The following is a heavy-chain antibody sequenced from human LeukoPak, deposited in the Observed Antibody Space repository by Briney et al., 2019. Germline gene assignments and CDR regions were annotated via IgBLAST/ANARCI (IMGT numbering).Heavy chain of an antibody. CDR1: GYSISSGYY. CDR2: IYHSGST. J-gene: IGHJ4*02. D-gene: IGHD3-10*01. Sequence: SETLSLTCAVSGYSISSGYYWGWIRQPPGKGLEWIGSIYHSGSTYYNPSLKSRVTISVDTSKHQFSLKLSSVTAADTGVYYCACPYYGSGSYYPTLEDYWGQGTLVTVSS. CDR3: ACPYYGSGSYYPTLEDY. V-gene: IGHV4-38-2*01.